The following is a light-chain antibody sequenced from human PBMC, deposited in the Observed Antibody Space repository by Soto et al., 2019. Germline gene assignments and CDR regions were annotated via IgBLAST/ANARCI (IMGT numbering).Light chain of an antibody. Sequence: EIVLTQSPATLSLSPGERATLSCRASQSVSSYLAWYQQKPGQAPRLLIYDAFNRATGLPARFSGSGSGTDFTLTISSLEPEDFAVYYCQQRSNWPPFTFGPGTKVDIK. CDR1: QSVSSY. CDR3: QQRSNWPPFT. J-gene: IGKJ3*01. CDR2: DAF. V-gene: IGKV3-11*01.